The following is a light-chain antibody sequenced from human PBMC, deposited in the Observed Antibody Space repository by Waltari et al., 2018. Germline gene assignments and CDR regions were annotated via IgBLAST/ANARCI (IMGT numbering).Light chain of an antibody. CDR3: AARDSSLSIVI. CDR1: ISNVGHNY. CDR2: KNN. J-gene: IGLJ2*01. V-gene: IGLV1-47*01. Sequence: QSVLTQPPSASGTPGQRVTISCSGSISNVGHNYVYWYQQLPGTAPKLLIYKNNQRPSGVPDRISGSKSGTSASLAISGLRSEDEADYYCAARDSSLSIVIFGGGTKLTVL.